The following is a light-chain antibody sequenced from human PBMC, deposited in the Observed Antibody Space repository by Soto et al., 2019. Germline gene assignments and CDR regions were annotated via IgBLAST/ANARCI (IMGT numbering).Light chain of an antibody. V-gene: IGKV3-15*01. CDR2: GAS. Sequence: VMTQSPATLSVSPGESATLSCRASQNVGSGLAWYQQKPGQAPRLLIYGASTRATGVPDRFSGSGFGTHFTLTISSLKYEDFEVFYCQQYKTWTPITFGQGTRLEIK. CDR1: QNVGSG. J-gene: IGKJ5*01. CDR3: QQYKTWTPIT.